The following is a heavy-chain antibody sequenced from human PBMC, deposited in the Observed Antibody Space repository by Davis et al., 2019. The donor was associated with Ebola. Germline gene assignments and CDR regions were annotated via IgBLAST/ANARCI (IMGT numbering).Heavy chain of an antibody. CDR3: AKDRRLGELPTGTDP. CDR1: GFTFSSYA. Sequence: GESLKISCAASGFTFSSYAMSWVRQAPGKGLEWVSAISGSGGSTYYADSVKGRFTISRDNSKNTLYLQMNSLRAEDTAVYYCAKDRRLGELPTGTDPWGQGTLVTVSS. V-gene: IGHV3-23*01. D-gene: IGHD3-16*01. CDR2: ISGSGGST. J-gene: IGHJ5*02.